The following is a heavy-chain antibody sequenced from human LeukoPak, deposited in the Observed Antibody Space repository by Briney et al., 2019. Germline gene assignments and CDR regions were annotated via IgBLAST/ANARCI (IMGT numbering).Heavy chain of an antibody. V-gene: IGHV4-39*07. D-gene: IGHD5-18*01. CDR3: AKGAGGFSYYNWFDP. CDR2: IYYSGTT. J-gene: IGHJ5*02. CDR1: GGSISSSPYY. Sequence: SETLSLTCTVSGGSISSSPYYWGWIRQPPGKGLEWIGSIYYSGTTHYNPSLESRVTISLATSKNQFSLKLASVTAADTAIYYCAKGAGGFSYYNWFDPWGQGTLVTVSS.